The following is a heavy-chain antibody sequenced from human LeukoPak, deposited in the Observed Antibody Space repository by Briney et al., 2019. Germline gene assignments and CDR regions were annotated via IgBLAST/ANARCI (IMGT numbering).Heavy chain of an antibody. V-gene: IGHV1-2*02. D-gene: IGHD2-2*01. CDR2: INPNSGGT. CDR1: GYTFTGYY. Sequence: ASVKVSCKASGYTFTGYYMHWVRQAPGQGLEWMGWINPNSGGTNYAQNFQGRVTMTRDTSISTAYMELSNLRSDDTAVYFCARSGGAYQGYPDYWGQGTLVTVSS. J-gene: IGHJ4*02. CDR3: ARSGGAYQGYPDY.